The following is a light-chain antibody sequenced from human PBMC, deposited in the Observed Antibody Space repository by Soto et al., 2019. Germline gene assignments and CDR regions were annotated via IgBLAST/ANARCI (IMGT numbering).Light chain of an antibody. V-gene: IGKV3-20*01. CDR2: GAS. Sequence: EIVLTQSPGTLSLSPGVRATLSCRASQSVNNNYLAWYQQKTGQAPRLLIYGASSRATGIPDRFSGSGSGTDFTLTISRLEPEDFAVHYCQQYGSYQYTFGQGTKLEIK. J-gene: IGKJ2*01. CDR1: QSVNNNY. CDR3: QQYGSYQYT.